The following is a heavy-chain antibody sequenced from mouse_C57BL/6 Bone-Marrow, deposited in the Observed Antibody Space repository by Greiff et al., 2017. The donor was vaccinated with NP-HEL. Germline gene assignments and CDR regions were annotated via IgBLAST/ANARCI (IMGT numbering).Heavy chain of an antibody. CDR1: GFNIKDDY. Sequence: VQLKESGAELVRPGASVKLSCTASGFNIKDDYMHWVKQRPEQGLEWIGWIDPENGDTEYASKFQGKATITADTSSNTAYLQLSSLTSEDTAVYYCTTIYDYGYAMDYWGQGTSVTVSS. D-gene: IGHD2-4*01. CDR3: TTIYDYGYAMDY. V-gene: IGHV14-4*01. CDR2: IDPENGDT. J-gene: IGHJ4*01.